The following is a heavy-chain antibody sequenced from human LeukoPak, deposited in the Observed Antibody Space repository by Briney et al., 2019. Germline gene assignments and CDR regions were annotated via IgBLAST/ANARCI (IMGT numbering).Heavy chain of an antibody. Sequence: ASVKVSCKASGGTFSSYAISWVRQAPGQGLEWMGGIIPIFGTANYAQKFQGRVTITADKSTSTAYMELSSLRSEDTAVYYCARLGADCGGDCYFDYWGQGTLVTVSS. V-gene: IGHV1-69*06. J-gene: IGHJ4*02. CDR2: IIPIFGTA. CDR3: ARLGADCGGDCYFDY. D-gene: IGHD2-21*02. CDR1: GGTFSSYA.